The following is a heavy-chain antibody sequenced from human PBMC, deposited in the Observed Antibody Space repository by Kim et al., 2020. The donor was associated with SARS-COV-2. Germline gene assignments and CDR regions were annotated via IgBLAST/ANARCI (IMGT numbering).Heavy chain of an antibody. Sequence: GGSLRLSCAASGFTFSSYAMHWVRQAPGKGLEWVAVISYDGSNKYYADSVKGRFTISRDNSKNTLYLQMNSLRAEDTAVYYCARVAATLLYDILTGYQDYWGQGTLVTVSS. CDR1: GFTFSSYA. CDR3: ARVAATLLYDILTGYQDY. V-gene: IGHV3-30*04. J-gene: IGHJ4*02. D-gene: IGHD3-9*01. CDR2: ISYDGSNK.